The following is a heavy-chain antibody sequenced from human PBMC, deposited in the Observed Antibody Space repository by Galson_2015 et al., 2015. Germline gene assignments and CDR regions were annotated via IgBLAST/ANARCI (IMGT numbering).Heavy chain of an antibody. CDR2: INPNSGGT. Sequence: SVKVSCKASGYTFTGYYMHWVRQAPGQGLEWMGWINPNSGGTNYAQKFQGWVTMTRDTSISTAYMELSRLRSDDTAVYYCARETLKREYLGYFDYWGQGTLVTVSS. V-gene: IGHV1-2*04. CDR1: GYTFTGYY. D-gene: IGHD2/OR15-2a*01. J-gene: IGHJ4*02. CDR3: ARETLKREYLGYFDY.